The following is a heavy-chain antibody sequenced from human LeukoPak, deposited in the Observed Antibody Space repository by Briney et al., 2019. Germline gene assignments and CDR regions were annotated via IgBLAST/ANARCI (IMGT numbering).Heavy chain of an antibody. Sequence: GGSLRLSCAASGFTFSDYYMTWIRQARGKGLEWLSYISNSGSTVFYADSIMGRFTVSRDNAKRSLYLQIESLRDDDTAVYHCALGTINKDYYFGMDVWGQGTTVTVSS. V-gene: IGHV3-11*01. D-gene: IGHD2-8*01. CDR3: ALGTINKDYYFGMDV. CDR2: ISNSGSTV. CDR1: GFTFSDYY. J-gene: IGHJ6*02.